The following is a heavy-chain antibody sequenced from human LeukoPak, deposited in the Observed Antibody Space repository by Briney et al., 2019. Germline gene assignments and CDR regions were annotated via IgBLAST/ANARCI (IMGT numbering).Heavy chain of an antibody. J-gene: IGHJ6*02. CDR3: ARVGYCSSTSCYYYYYGMDV. CDR2: IYYSGST. V-gene: IGHV4-31*03. CDR1: GGSISSGGYY. Sequence: PSETLSLTCTVSGGSISSGGYYWSWIRQHPGKGLEWIGYIYYSGSTYYNPSLKSRVTISVDTSKNQFSLKLSSVTAADTAVYYCARVGYCSSTSCYYYYYGMDVWGQGTTVTVSS. D-gene: IGHD2-2*01.